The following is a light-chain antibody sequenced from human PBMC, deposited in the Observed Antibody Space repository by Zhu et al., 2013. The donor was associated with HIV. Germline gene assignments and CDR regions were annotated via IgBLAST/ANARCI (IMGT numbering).Light chain of an antibody. J-gene: IGLJ3*02. CDR3: GTRDLTLTAV. V-gene: IGLV1-51*01. Sequence: QSVLTQPPSVSAAPGQDVTISCSGSSSDIGNYDISWYQQLPATAPKLLIYENSKRPSGVPDRFSASKSGTSATLAITGLQTGDEAYYYCGTRDLTLTAVFGGGTKLTVI. CDR1: SSDIGNYD. CDR2: ENS.